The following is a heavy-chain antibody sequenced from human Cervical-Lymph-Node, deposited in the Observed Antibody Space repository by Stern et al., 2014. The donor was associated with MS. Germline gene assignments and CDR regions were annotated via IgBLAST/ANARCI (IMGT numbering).Heavy chain of an antibody. J-gene: IGHJ6*02. V-gene: IGHV1-46*01. Sequence: QMQLVQSGPEVRGPGASVRISCKASGYTFTTHYIHWVRQAPGQGLEWLGIVNPRGGSTIYAQDFQDRLTMTRDTSTSTVYMDLSSLRSEDTALYFCARDRRTTLIGGVNTFGLDIWGPGTTVTVSS. CDR2: VNPRGGST. CDR3: ARDRRTTLIGGVNTFGLDI. D-gene: IGHD3-16*01. CDR1: GYTFTTHY.